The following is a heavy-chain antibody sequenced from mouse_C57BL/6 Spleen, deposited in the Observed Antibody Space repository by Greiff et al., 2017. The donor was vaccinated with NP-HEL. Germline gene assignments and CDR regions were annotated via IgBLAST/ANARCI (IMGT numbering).Heavy chain of an antibody. D-gene: IGHD1-1*01. J-gene: IGHJ1*03. CDR3: ARSDYYGSSGYFDV. CDR2: IYPGDGDT. Sequence: VKLMESGPELVKPGASVKISCKASGYAFSSSWMNWVKQRPGKGLEWIGRIYPGDGDTNYNGKFKGKATLTADKSSSTAYMQLSSLTSEDSAVYFCARSDYYGSSGYFDVWGTGTTVTVSS. CDR1: GYAFSSSW. V-gene: IGHV1-82*01.